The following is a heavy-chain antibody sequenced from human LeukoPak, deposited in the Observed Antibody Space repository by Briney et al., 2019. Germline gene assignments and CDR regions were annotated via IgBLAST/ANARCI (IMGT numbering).Heavy chain of an antibody. CDR3: AKGGPLGDTNRFDQ. D-gene: IGHD2-8*01. CDR2: LAYDGTNQ. J-gene: IGHJ4*02. Sequence: PGRSLRLSCATSGFTFNIYAMHWVRHAPGKGLEWVALLAYDGTNQYYADSVKGRFTISRDNSKNTVYLQMTNLRPEDAAVYYCAKGGPLGDTNRFDQWGQGTLVSVSS. CDR1: GFTFNIYA. V-gene: IGHV3-30*04.